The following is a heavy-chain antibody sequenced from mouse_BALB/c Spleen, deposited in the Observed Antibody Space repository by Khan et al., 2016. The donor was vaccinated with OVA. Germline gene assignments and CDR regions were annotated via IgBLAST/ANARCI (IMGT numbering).Heavy chain of an antibody. CDR3: TRTEIHYYGSYAMDY. Sequence: EVELVESGAELVKPGASVKLSCTASGFNIKDTYIHWVKQRPEQGLEWIGRLDPEFGNTKYDPKFQDKATIIADTSSNTAYLHLSSLTSEDTAVYFWTRTEIHYYGSYAMDYWGQGTSVTVSS. CDR1: GFNIKDTY. CDR2: LDPEFGNT. J-gene: IGHJ4*01. D-gene: IGHD1-2*01. V-gene: IGHV14-3*02.